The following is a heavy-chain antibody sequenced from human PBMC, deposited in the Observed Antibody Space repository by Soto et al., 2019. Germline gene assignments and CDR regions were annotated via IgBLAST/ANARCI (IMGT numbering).Heavy chain of an antibody. CDR3: ARELSGYGDYYFDY. V-gene: IGHV3-48*03. Sequence: GWSLRLSCAASGFTFSSYEMNWVRQAPGKGLEWVSYISSSGSTIYYADSVKGRFTISRDNAKNSLYLQMNSLRAEDTAVYYCARELSGYGDYYFDYWGQGTLVTVSS. CDR1: GFTFSSYE. D-gene: IGHD4-17*01. J-gene: IGHJ4*02. CDR2: ISSSGSTI.